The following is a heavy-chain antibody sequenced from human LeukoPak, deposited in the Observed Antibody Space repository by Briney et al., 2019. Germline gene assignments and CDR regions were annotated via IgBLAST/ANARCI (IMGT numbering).Heavy chain of an antibody. CDR2: ISLSGRT. CDR1: GGSISRTNW. Sequence: PSGTLSLTCDVSGGSISRTNWWSWVPQSPGQGLEWIREISLSGRTNYNPSLHSRDTMSLDESKNQLSLDLASVTAADTAVYYCSRESGAFSPFGYWGQGTLVTVHS. D-gene: IGHD1-26*01. J-gene: IGHJ4*02. CDR3: SRESGAFSPFGY. V-gene: IGHV4-4*02.